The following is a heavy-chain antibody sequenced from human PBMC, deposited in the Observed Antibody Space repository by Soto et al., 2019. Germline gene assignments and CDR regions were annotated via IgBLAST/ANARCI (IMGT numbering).Heavy chain of an antibody. Sequence: PGGYLRLSCAASGCTLSSHAMSLVRQAPGEGLQWVSGISGRGDSTYQAESVEGRFTISRDNDKTTLYLQMHCLSAEDTAVYYCAREEGCFFYGLYSNCGVEVRGQRTKGTGFS. J-gene: IGHJ6*02. CDR2: ISGRGDST. V-gene: IGHV3-23*01. CDR3: AREEGCFFYGLYSNCGVEV. CDR1: GCTLSSHA. D-gene: IGHD3-10*01.